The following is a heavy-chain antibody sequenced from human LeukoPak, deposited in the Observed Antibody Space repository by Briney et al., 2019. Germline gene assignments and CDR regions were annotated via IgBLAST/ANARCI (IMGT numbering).Heavy chain of an antibody. V-gene: IGHV4-61*01. CDR2: IYYSGST. J-gene: IGHJ6*03. D-gene: IGHD6-13*01. Sequence: ASETLSLTCTVSDYSISSGYYWSWIRQPPGKGLEWIGYIYYSGSTNYNPSLKSRVTISVDTSKNQFSLKLSSVTAADTAVYYCARLAAAATFGYYYHMDVWGKGTTVTVSS. CDR3: ARLAAAATFGYYYHMDV. CDR1: DYSISSGYY.